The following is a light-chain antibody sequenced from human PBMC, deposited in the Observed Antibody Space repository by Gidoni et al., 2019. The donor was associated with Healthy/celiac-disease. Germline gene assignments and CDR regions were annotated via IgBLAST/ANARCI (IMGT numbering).Light chain of an antibody. CDR1: QDISNY. CDR3: QQYDNLPLT. CDR2: DAS. J-gene: IGKJ3*01. V-gene: IGKV1-33*01. Sequence: DIQRNQAPSSLSASVGDRVTITGQASQDISNYLNWYQQKTGKAPKLLIYDASNLQTGVPSRFSGSGSGTDFTFTISSLHPEDIATYYCQQYDNLPLTFGPGTKVDIK.